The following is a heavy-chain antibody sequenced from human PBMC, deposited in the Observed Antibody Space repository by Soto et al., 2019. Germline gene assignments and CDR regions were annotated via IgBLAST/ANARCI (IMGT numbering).Heavy chain of an antibody. CDR1: GYTFTSYA. CDR3: AREGGSYPYYYYGMDV. J-gene: IGHJ6*02. D-gene: IGHD1-26*01. Sequence: AASVKVSCKASGYTFTSYAMHWVRQAPGQRLEWMGWINAGNGNTKYSQKFQGRVTITRDTSASTAYMELSSLRSEDTAVYYCAREGGSYPYYYYGMDVWGQGTTVTVSS. V-gene: IGHV1-3*01. CDR2: INAGNGNT.